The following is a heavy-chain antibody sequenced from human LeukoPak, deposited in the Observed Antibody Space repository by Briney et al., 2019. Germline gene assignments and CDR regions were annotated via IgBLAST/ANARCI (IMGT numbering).Heavy chain of an antibody. D-gene: IGHD3-3*01. CDR2: INPNSGGT. J-gene: IGHJ4*02. V-gene: IGHV1-2*02. CDR1: GYTFTGYY. Sequence: GASVKVSCTASGYTFTGYYMHWVRQAPGQGLEWMGWINPNSGGTNYAQKFQGRATMTRGTSISTAYMELSRLRSDDTAVYYCARSYYDFWSGYSSRVLDYWGQGTLVTVSS. CDR3: ARSYYDFWSGYSSRVLDY.